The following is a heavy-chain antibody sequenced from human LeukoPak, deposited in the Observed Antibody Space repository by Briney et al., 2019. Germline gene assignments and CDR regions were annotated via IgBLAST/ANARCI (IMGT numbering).Heavy chain of an antibody. CDR1: GDSVSSNSAA. CDR2: TYYRSKWYN. Sequence: SQTLSLTCAISGDSVSSNSAAWNWIRQSPSRGLEWLGRTYYRSKWYNDYAVSVKGRITINPDTSKNQFSLQLNSVTPEDTAVYYCARVTLNWNYEGYYFDYWGQGTLVTVSS. V-gene: IGHV6-1*01. CDR3: ARVTLNWNYEGYYFDY. J-gene: IGHJ4*02. D-gene: IGHD1-7*01.